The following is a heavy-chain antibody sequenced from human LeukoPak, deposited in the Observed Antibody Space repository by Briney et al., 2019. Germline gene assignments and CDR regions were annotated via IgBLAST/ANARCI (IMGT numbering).Heavy chain of an antibody. CDR3: ARDLVLRFLEWLSEAASFDY. CDR1: GYTFTGYY. Sequence: ASVKVSCKASGYTFTGYYMHWVRQAPGQGLEWMGWINPNSGGTNYAQKFQGRVTMTRDTSISTAYMELSRLRSDDTAVYYCARDLVLRFLEWLSEAASFDYWGQGTLVTVSS. CDR2: INPNSGGT. J-gene: IGHJ4*02. D-gene: IGHD3-3*01. V-gene: IGHV1-2*02.